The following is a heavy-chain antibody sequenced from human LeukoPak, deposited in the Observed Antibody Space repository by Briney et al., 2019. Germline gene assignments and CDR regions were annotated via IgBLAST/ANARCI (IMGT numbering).Heavy chain of an antibody. CDR1: GFTFSSYS. CDR2: ISSSSSYI. J-gene: IGHJ4*02. Sequence: PGGSLRLSCAASGFTFSSYSMNWVRRAPGKGLEWVSSISSSSSYIYYADSVKGRFTISRDNAKNSLYLQTNSLRAEDTAVYYCARDEAYFDYWGQGTLVTVSS. CDR3: ARDEAYFDY. V-gene: IGHV3-21*01.